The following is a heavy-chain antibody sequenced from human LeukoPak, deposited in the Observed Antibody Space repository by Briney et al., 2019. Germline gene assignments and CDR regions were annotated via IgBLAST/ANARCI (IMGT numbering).Heavy chain of an antibody. CDR1: GFTFSTYG. CDR3: AKDDSSGLISLGTFQH. Sequence: GGSLRLSCAVSGFTFSTYGMSWVRQAPGKGLEWVSSISSSTFIYYADSVKGRFTISRDNAKNSLFLQMNSLRAEDTAVYYCAKDDSSGLISLGTFQHWGQGTLVTVSS. CDR2: ISSSTFI. D-gene: IGHD3-22*01. J-gene: IGHJ1*01. V-gene: IGHV3-69-1*01.